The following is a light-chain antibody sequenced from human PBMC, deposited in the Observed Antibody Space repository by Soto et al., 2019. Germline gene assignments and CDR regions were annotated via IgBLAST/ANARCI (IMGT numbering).Light chain of an antibody. J-gene: IGLJ1*01. V-gene: IGLV2-14*01. Sequence: QSALTQPSSSSVSPGQSITISCTGTSRDVGGYNYVSWHQHHPGKAPKLLISEVRNRPSGISNRFSGSKSGNTATLTISGLQADDEADYYCSSYAISSTPIYVFGTGTKVTVL. CDR1: SRDVGGYNY. CDR3: SSYAISSTPIYV. CDR2: EVR.